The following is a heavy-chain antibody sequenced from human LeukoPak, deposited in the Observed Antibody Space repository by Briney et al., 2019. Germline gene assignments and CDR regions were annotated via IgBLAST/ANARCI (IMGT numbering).Heavy chain of an antibody. D-gene: IGHD1-1*01. CDR1: GFTFSSYA. Sequence: GGSLRLSCAASGFTFSSYAMHWVRQAPGKGLEWVAVISYDGSNKYYADSVKGRFTISRDNSKNTLYLQMSSLRVEDTAVYYCVPKGNEGYWGQGTLVTVSS. V-gene: IGHV3-30*14. CDR3: VPKGNEGY. J-gene: IGHJ4*02. CDR2: ISYDGSNK.